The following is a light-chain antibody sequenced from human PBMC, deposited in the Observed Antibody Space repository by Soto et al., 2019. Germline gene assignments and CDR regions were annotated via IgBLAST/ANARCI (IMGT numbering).Light chain of an antibody. CDR1: QGIGRY. Sequence: EIVLTQSPDTLSLSPGESATLSCRASQGIGRYLAWFHQKPGQAPRRLIYDASTSATGIPARFSGSGCGTAFTLTISSLEPADFAVYYCQQRSNWPLTFGHGTKVEIK. CDR3: QQRSNWPLT. CDR2: DAS. V-gene: IGKV3-11*01. J-gene: IGKJ3*01.